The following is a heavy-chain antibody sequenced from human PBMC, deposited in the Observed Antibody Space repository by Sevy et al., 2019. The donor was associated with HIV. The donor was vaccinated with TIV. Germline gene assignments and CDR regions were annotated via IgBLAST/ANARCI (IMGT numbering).Heavy chain of an antibody. CDR2: ISSSSSYI. Sequence: GGSLRLSCAASGFTFSSYSMNWVRQAPGKGLEWVSSISSSSSYIYYADSVKGRFTISRDNAKNSLYLQMNSLRAEDTAVYYCARDSVYCGGDCYVDYWGQGTLVTVS. J-gene: IGHJ4*02. D-gene: IGHD2-21*01. V-gene: IGHV3-21*01. CDR3: ARDSVYCGGDCYVDY. CDR1: GFTFSSYS.